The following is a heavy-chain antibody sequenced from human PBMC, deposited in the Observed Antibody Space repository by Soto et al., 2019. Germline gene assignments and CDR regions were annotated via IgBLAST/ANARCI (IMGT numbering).Heavy chain of an antibody. V-gene: IGHV3-30*18. J-gene: IGHJ4*02. CDR2: ISYDGSNK. CDR1: GFTFSSYG. D-gene: IGHD3-10*01. CDR3: AKIGEFDY. Sequence: QVQLVESGGGVVQPGRSLRLSCAASGFTFSSYGMHWVRQAPGKGLEWVAVISYDGSNKYYADSVKGRFTISRDNSKNTLYLLMNSLRAEDTAVYYCAKIGEFDYWGQGTLVTVSS.